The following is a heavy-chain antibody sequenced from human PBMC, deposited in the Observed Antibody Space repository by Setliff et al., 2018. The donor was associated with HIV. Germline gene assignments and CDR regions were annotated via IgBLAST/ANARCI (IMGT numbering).Heavy chain of an antibody. CDR3: AKYSSLGS. V-gene: IGHV3-7*03. J-gene: IGHJ5*02. Sequence: SLRLSCAASGFTFPDSAMSWVRQAPGKGLEWVANIREDGTAEYYVDSVRGRFAISRDNAKNSLYLQMNNLRADDTAVYYCAKYSSLGSWGQGTLVTVSS. CDR2: IREDGTAE. D-gene: IGHD3-16*01. CDR1: GFTFPDSA.